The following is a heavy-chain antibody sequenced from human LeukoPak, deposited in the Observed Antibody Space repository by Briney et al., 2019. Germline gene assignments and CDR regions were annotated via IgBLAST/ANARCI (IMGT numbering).Heavy chain of an antibody. V-gene: IGHV1-46*01. CDR2: INPDGGNT. D-gene: IGHD5-24*01. Sequence: GASVKVSCKASGYTFTSSYIHWVRQAPGQVLEWMGLINPDGGNTNYAQNFQGRVTLTRDTSTSTVYMELSSLRSEDTAIYYCARIRDGYNDAYDIWGQGTVVTVPS. CDR3: ARIRDGYNDAYDI. CDR1: GYTFTSSY. J-gene: IGHJ3*02.